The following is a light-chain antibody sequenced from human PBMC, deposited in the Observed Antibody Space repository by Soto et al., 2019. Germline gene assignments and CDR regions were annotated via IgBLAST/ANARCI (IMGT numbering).Light chain of an antibody. CDR3: SSYTRSSAVV. J-gene: IGLJ2*01. V-gene: IGLV2-14*01. Sequence: QSALTQPASVSGSPGQSITISCTGTSSDLGIYNYVSWYQQHPGKAPELMIFGVSNRPSGVSSRFSGSKSGNTASLTISGLQADDEAHYYCSSYTRSSAVVFGGGTKLTVL. CDR1: SSDLGIYNY. CDR2: GVS.